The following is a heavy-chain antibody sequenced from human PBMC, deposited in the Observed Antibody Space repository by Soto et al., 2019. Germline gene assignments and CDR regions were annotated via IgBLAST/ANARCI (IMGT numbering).Heavy chain of an antibody. CDR1: GFTFSTYW. J-gene: IGHJ4*02. Sequence: EVQLVESGGGLVQPGGSLRLSCAATGFTFSTYWMHWVRQGPGKGLVWVSRISTDGSSTNYADSVKGRFTISRDNAKSTQYLEMNSLRAEDTAVDYFSRATGRNYPFDYLGQGSLVTGSS. CDR2: ISTDGSST. CDR3: SRATGRNYPFDY. V-gene: IGHV3-74*01. D-gene: IGHD1-7*01.